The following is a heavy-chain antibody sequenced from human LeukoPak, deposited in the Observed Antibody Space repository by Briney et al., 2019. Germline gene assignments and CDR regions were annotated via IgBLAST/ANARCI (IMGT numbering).Heavy chain of an antibody. CDR3: ARGRPSSSSWYWPVNNWFDP. Sequence: SETLSLTCTVSDDSISSGSYYWSWIRQPAGKGLEWIGRISASGSTNYNPSLKSRVTISVNTSKNQFSLKLSSVTAADTAVYYCARGRPSSSSWYWPVNNWFDPWGQGTLVTVSS. J-gene: IGHJ5*02. V-gene: IGHV4-61*02. CDR2: ISASGST. D-gene: IGHD6-13*01. CDR1: DDSISSGSYY.